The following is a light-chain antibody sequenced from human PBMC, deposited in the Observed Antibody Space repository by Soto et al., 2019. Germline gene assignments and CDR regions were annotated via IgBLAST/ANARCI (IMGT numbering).Light chain of an antibody. V-gene: IGKV1-39*01. CDR2: AAS. CDR3: QQSHSAPLT. CDR1: QSISSP. J-gene: IGKJ4*01. Sequence: QMTQSPSSLFASVGDRVTITCRASQSISSPLKWYQQKVGQTHRLLIYAASTLQSEVPPRFSGSGSGTEFTLTISGLQREDFATYYCQQSHSAPLTFGGGTKIQI.